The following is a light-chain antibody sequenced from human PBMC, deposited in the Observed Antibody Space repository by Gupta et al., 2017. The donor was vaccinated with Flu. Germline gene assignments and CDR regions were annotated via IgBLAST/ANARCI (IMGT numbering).Light chain of an antibody. CDR2: GAS. V-gene: IGKV3-20*01. Sequence: EIVLTQSPGTLSLSPGERATPSCRASQSVSSSYLAWYQQKPGQAPRLLIYGASSRATGIPDRFSGSGSGTDFTLTISRLEPEDFAVYYCQQYGSSPTFGPGTKVEIK. J-gene: IGKJ3*01. CDR3: QQYGSSPT. CDR1: QSVSSSY.